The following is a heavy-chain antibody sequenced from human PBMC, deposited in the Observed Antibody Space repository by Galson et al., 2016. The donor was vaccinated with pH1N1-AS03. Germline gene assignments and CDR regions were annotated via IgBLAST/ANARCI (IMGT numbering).Heavy chain of an antibody. CDR2: INQDGSEK. Sequence: SLRLSCAASGFTSTNYWMTWVRQAPGKGLEYVANINQDGSEKFYVDSVKGRFAISRDNAKNSLFLQMNSLRVEDTAMYYCADGTVAWGQGTLVTVSS. CDR1: GFTSTNYW. J-gene: IGHJ5*02. V-gene: IGHV3-7*03. D-gene: IGHD1-1*01. CDR3: ADGTVA.